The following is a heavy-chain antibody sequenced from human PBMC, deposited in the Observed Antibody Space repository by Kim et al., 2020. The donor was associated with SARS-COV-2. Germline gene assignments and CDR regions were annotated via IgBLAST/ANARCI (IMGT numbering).Heavy chain of an antibody. Sequence: GGSLRLSCAASGFSFSSYSMSWVRQAPGKGLEWVANIKQDGSEKNYVDSVKGRFTISRDNAKNSLYLQMNSLRAEDTAVYYCASNGDFVHWGQGTLVTVS. CDR2: IKQDGSEK. CDR1: GFSFSSYS. CDR3: ASNGDFVH. V-gene: IGHV3-7*03. J-gene: IGHJ4*02. D-gene: IGHD2-8*01.